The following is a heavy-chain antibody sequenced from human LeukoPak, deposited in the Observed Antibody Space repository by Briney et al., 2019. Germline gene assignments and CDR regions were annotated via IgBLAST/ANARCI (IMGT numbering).Heavy chain of an antibody. CDR2: IYYSGST. J-gene: IGHJ3*02. CDR3: ARVRDGGAFDI. V-gene: IGHV4-59*01. CDR1: GGSISSYY. Sequence: PSETLSLTCTVSGGSISSYYWSWIRQPPGKGLEWLGYIYYSGSTNYNPSLKSRVTISVDTSKNQFSLKLSSVTAADTAVYYCARVRDGGAFDIWGQGTMVTVSS.